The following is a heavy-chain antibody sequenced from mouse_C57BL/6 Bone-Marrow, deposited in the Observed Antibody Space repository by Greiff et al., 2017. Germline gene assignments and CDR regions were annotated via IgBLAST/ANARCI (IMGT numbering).Heavy chain of an antibody. V-gene: IGHV1-55*01. CDR1: GYTFTSYW. CDR3: ARERIVGGYFDV. D-gene: IGHD2-12*01. Sequence: QLVKPGASVTMSCKASGYTFTSYWITWVKQRPGQGLEWIGDIYPGSGSTNYNEKFKSKATLTVDTSSSTAYMQLSSLTSEDSAVYYCARERIVGGYFDVWGTGTTVTVSS. CDR2: IYPGSGST. J-gene: IGHJ1*03.